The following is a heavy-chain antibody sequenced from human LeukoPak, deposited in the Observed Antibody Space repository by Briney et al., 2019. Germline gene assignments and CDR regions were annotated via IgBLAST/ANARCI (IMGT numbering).Heavy chain of an antibody. J-gene: IGHJ6*04. V-gene: IGHV3-11*04. CDR1: GFTFTDFY. CDR2: ISSSGSTI. Sequence: GGSLRLSCAASGFTFTDFYMTWIRQAPGKGLEWVSYISSSGSTIYYADSVKGRFTISRDNAKNSLYLQMNSLRAEDTAVYYCAELGITMIGGVWGKGTTVTISS. D-gene: IGHD3-10*02. CDR3: AELGITMIGGV.